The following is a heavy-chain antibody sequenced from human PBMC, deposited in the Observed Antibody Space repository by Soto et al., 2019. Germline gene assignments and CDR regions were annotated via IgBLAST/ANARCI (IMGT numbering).Heavy chain of an antibody. CDR2: IYYSGST. CDR1: GGSISSGGYY. J-gene: IGHJ4*02. CDR3: ARFLSPQIIDSSGSWLL. D-gene: IGHD3-22*01. V-gene: IGHV4-31*03. Sequence: TLSLTCTVSGGSISSGGYYWSWIRQHPGKGLEWIGYIYYSGSTYYNPSLKSRVTISVDTSKNQFSLKLSSVTAADTAVYYCARFLSPQIIDSSGSWLLWGQGTLVTVSS.